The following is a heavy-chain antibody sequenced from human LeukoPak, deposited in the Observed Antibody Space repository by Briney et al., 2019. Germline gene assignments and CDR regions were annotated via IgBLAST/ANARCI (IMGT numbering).Heavy chain of an antibody. J-gene: IGHJ4*02. CDR2: INPNSGGT. D-gene: IGHD1-26*01. CDR3: ARDLVGGSYNY. Sequence: ASVKVSCKASGYTFTGYYMHWVRQAPGQGLEWVGWINPNSGGTNYAQKFQGRVTMTRDTSISTARMELSRLRSDDTAVYYCARDLVGGSYNYWGQGTLVTVSS. V-gene: IGHV1-2*02. CDR1: GYTFTGYY.